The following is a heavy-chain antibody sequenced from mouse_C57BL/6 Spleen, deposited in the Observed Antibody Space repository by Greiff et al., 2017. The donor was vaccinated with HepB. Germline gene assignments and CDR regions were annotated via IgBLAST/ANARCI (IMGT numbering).Heavy chain of an antibody. V-gene: IGHV10-1*01. CDR3: VVPAGYGNPAWFAY. CDR2: IRSKSNNYAT. CDR1: GFSFNTYA. D-gene: IGHD2-1*01. J-gene: IGHJ3*01. Sequence: EVQRVESGGGLVQPKGSLKLSCAASGFSFNTYAMNWVRQAPGKGLEWVARIRSKSNNYATYYADSVKDRFTISRDDSEGMIYLQMNNLKTEDTAMYYCVVPAGYGNPAWFAYWGQGTLVTVSA.